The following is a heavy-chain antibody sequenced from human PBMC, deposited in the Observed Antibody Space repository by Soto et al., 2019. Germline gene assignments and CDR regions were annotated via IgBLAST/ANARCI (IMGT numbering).Heavy chain of an antibody. Sequence: QGQLVQSGPEVKKPGASVKVSCQASGYTFTRYGISWVRQAPGQGLEWMGWLSGYNGDTNYAQKVKGRVTMTIDTSTSTAYMELRSRKSDYKAIYYCAKKGQLPEYYFGMDVWGQGTTVTVSS. J-gene: IGHJ6*02. D-gene: IGHD1-1*01. CDR2: LSGYNGDT. CDR1: GYTFTRYG. CDR3: AKKGQLPEYYFGMDV. V-gene: IGHV1-18*01.